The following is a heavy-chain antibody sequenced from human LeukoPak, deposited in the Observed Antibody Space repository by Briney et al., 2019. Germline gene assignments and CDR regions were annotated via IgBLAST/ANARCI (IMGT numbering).Heavy chain of an antibody. V-gene: IGHV3-23*05. J-gene: IGHJ6*02. CDR3: TKDSQGSYDGFWYGTYGMDV. CDR2: ISDYP. CDR1: GFSFNTFA. Sequence: PGGSLRLSCVASGFSFNTFALTWVRQAPGKGLEWVSTISDYPHYADSVRGRFTISRDNSRKTVFLQVNSLTPEDAATYYCTKDSQGSYDGFWYGTYGMDVWGQGTTVTVSS. D-gene: IGHD3-16*01.